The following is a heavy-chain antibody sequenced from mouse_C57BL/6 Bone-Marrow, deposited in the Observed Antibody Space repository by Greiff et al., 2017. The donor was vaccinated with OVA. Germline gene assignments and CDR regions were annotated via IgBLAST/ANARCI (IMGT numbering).Heavy chain of an antibody. CDR2: IYPGDGDT. CDR3: ARGGHYGNYGFAY. CDR1: GYAFSSSW. V-gene: IGHV1-82*01. J-gene: IGHJ3*01. D-gene: IGHD2-1*01. Sequence: VQLQQSGPELVKPGASVKISCKASGYAFSSSWMNWVKQRPGKGLEWIGRIYPGDGDTNYNGKFKGKATLTADKSSSTAYMQLSSLTSEDSAVYFCARGGHYGNYGFAYWGQGTLVTVSA.